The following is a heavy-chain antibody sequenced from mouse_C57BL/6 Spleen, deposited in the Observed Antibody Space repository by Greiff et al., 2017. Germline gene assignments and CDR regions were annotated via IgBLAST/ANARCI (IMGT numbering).Heavy chain of an antibody. J-gene: IGHJ3*01. V-gene: IGHV14-4*01. D-gene: IGHD2-1*01. CDR1: GFNIKDDY. CDR2: IDPENGDT. CDR3: TTRGYYANQGFAY. Sequence: VHVKQSGAELVRPGASVKLSCTASGFNIKDDYMHWVKQRPEQGLEWIGWIDPENGDTEYASKFQGKATITADTSSNTAYLQLSSLTSEDTAVYYCTTRGYYANQGFAYWGQGTLVTVSA.